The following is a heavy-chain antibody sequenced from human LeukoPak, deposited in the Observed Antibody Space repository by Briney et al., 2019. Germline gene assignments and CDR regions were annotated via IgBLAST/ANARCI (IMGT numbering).Heavy chain of an antibody. J-gene: IGHJ6*02. CDR1: GFALDDYF. D-gene: IGHD2-2*01. CDR2: ISRDSSNK. CDR3: ARDFCTGCNYYFYGMDV. V-gene: IGHV3-9*01. Sequence: PGRSLSLSCAASGFALDDYFMHWVRQTPGGGLEWVSGISRDSSNKGNADSVKGRFTISRDNDKNSLYLQMNSLTTEDTALYYCARDFCTGCNYYFYGMDVWGRGTTVTVSS.